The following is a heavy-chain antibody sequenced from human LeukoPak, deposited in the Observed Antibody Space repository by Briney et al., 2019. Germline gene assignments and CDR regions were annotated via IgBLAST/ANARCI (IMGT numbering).Heavy chain of an antibody. V-gene: IGHV1-2*02. D-gene: IGHD2-2*02. CDR3: ARLRDCSSTSCYNFGF. CDR2: INPNSGGT. J-gene: IGHJ4*02. Sequence: ASVKVSCKASGYTFTGYYMHWVRQAPGQGLEWMGWINPNSGGTNYAQKFQGRVTMTRDTSISTAYMELSRLRSDDTAVYYCARLRDCSSTSCYNFGFWGQGTLVTASS. CDR1: GYTFTGYY.